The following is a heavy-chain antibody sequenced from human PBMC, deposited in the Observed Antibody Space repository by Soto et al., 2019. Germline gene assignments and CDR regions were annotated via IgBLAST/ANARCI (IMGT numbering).Heavy chain of an antibody. J-gene: IGHJ5*01. CDR3: ARVSCASLLGPQGYNWFDS. Sequence: SETLSLTCTVSGGSISSYYWSWIRQPPGKGLEWIGYIYYSGLTNYNPAPKSRVTISVDTTKNQFSLKLCSVTAASTAVYYCARVSCASLLGPQGYNWFDSWGQGTQVTVSS. CDR2: IYYSGLT. D-gene: IGHD2-21*01. CDR1: GGSISSYY. V-gene: IGHV4-59*01.